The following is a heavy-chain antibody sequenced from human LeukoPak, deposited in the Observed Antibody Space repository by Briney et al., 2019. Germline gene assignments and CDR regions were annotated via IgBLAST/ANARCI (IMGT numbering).Heavy chain of an antibody. Sequence: ASVKVSCKASGGTFSSYAISWVRQAPGQGLEWMGGIIPIFGTANYAQKFQGRVTITADESTSTAYMELSSLRSEDTAVYYCARTFYDSSGYYYSGDAFDIWGQGTMVTVSS. CDR3: ARTFYDSSGYYYSGDAFDI. CDR1: GGTFSSYA. J-gene: IGHJ3*02. V-gene: IGHV1-69*13. CDR2: IIPIFGTA. D-gene: IGHD3-22*01.